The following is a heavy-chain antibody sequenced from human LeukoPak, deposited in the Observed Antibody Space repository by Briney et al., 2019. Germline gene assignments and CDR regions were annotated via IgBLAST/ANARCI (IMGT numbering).Heavy chain of an antibody. Sequence: SSVTVSFKASGGTFSSYTSSWVRQAPGQGLEWMGRIIPILGIANYAQKFQGRVTITADKSTSTAYMELSSLRSEDTAVYYCARVHSSGWYGYYFDYWGQGTLVTVSS. V-gene: IGHV1-69*02. D-gene: IGHD6-19*01. J-gene: IGHJ4*02. CDR1: GGTFSSYT. CDR2: IIPILGIA. CDR3: ARVHSSGWYGYYFDY.